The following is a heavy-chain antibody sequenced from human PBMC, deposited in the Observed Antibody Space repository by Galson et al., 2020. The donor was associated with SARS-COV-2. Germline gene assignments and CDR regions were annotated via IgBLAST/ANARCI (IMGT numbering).Heavy chain of an antibody. CDR3: AREIVGATIGNDY. V-gene: IGHV3-74*01. CDR1: GFTFSSYS. CDR2: INSDGSST. J-gene: IGHJ4*02. Sequence: GGSLRLSCAASGFTFSSYSMHWVRQAPGKGLVWVSRINSDGSSTSYADSVKGRFTISRDNAKNTLYLQMNSLRAEDTAVYYCAREIVGATIGNDYWGQGTLVTVSS. D-gene: IGHD1-26*01.